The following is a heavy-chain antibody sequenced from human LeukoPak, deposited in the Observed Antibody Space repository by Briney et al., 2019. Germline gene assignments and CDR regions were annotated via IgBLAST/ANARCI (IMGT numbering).Heavy chain of an antibody. J-gene: IGHJ4*02. D-gene: IGHD1-14*01. V-gene: IGHV3-9*01. CDR2: ISYDSGAI. CDR1: GFTFNTYA. Sequence: GRSLRLSCAASGFTFNTYAMHWVRQAPGKGLEWVSGISYDSGAIGYADSVKGRFAISRDNTKSSLYLQMNSLRAEDTALYYCAKDWGGNHYFDYWGQGTLVTVSP. CDR3: AKDWGGNHYFDY.